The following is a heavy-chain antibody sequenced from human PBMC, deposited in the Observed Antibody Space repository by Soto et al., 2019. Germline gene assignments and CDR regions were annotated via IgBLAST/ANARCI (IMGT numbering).Heavy chain of an antibody. CDR1: GFTFSSYG. V-gene: IGHV3-30*03. CDR2: ISYDGSNK. Sequence: GGSLRLCCAASGFTFSSYGMHWVRQAPGKGLEWVAVISYDGSNKYYADSVKGRFTISRDNSKNTLYLQMNSLRAEDTAVYYCATLSGSYFAFDIWGQGTMVTVSS. D-gene: IGHD1-26*01. CDR3: ATLSGSYFAFDI. J-gene: IGHJ3*02.